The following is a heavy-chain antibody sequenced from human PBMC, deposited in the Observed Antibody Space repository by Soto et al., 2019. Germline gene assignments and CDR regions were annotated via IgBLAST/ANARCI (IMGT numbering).Heavy chain of an antibody. CDR1: GFTFSNYA. J-gene: IGHJ1*01. CDR3: VKPQAPYTDSNAYYPV. V-gene: IGHV3-64D*06. CDR2: IGTNGGSI. D-gene: IGHD3-22*01. Sequence: PGGSLRLSCSASGFTFSNYALHWVRQAPGKGLEYVSSIGTNGGSIFYADSVKGRFTISRDNSKNTLYLQMGSLRAEDTAEYYCVKPQAPYTDSNAYYPVWAQGTLVTVSS.